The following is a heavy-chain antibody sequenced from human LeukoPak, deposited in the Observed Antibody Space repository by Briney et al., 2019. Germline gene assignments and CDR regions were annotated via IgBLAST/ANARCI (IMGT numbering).Heavy chain of an antibody. V-gene: IGHV3-74*01. J-gene: IGHJ5*02. CDR2: INSDGSDT. D-gene: IGHD5-18*01. Sequence: GGSLRLSCAASGFTFSSYWMHWVRQVPGKGLVYVSRINSDGSDTRYAVSVKGRFTISRDNAKETLYLQMNSLRTEDSAVYYCARGIGGYSYGYASWGQGILVTVSS. CDR3: ARGIGGYSYGYAS. CDR1: GFTFSSYW.